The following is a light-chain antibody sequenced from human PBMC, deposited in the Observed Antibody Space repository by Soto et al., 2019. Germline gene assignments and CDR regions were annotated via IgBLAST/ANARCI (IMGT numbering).Light chain of an antibody. Sequence: QCVLTQPASVSGSPGQSITISSTGTSSDVGSYNLVSWYQQHPGKAPKLMIYEVSKRPSGVSNRFSGSKSGNTASLTISGLQAEDEADYYCCSYAGSSTFLYVFGTGTKVTVL. J-gene: IGLJ1*01. V-gene: IGLV2-23*02. CDR3: CSYAGSSTFLYV. CDR1: SSDVGSYNL. CDR2: EVS.